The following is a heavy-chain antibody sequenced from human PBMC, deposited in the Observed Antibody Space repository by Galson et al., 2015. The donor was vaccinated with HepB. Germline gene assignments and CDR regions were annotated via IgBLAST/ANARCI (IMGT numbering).Heavy chain of an antibody. D-gene: IGHD4-17*01. J-gene: IGHJ6*02. CDR2: IYKDGST. CDR3: ARDQGDDYVNYYYYHGMDV. CDR1: GFTVTTNY. V-gene: IGHV3-66*02. Sequence: SLRLSCAASGFTVTTNYMSWVRQAPGKGLEWVSVIYKDGSTYYADSVKGRFTISRDNSKNTLYLQLNSVRAEDTAIYYCARDQGDDYVNYYYYHGMDVWGQGTTVTVSS.